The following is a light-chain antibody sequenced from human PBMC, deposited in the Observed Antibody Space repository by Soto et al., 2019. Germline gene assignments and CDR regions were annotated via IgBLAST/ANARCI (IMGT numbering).Light chain of an antibody. J-gene: IGLJ1*01. CDR3: SSYTSASTLLYL. CDR1: TGAVGGYNY. CDR2: GVT. V-gene: IGLV2-14*01. Sequence: QSVLTQPASVSGSPGQSITFSCLEPTGAVGGYNYVSWYQQHPGIAPKLLIYGVTNRPSGVSPRFSGSKSGNTASLTISGLQAEDEADYHCSSYTSASTLLYLFGTGTKLTVL.